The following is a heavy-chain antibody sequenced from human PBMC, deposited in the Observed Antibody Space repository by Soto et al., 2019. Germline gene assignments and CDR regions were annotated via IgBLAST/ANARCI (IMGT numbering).Heavy chain of an antibody. D-gene: IGHD1-26*01. V-gene: IGHV1-24*01. Sequence: ASVKVSCKVPGYTPNRLAMHWVRQAPGKGLEWMGGFDPEDGETTYALKFQGRFTMTEDTSTDTAYMELTSLRPEDTAVYYCTTDRGYSGSRFDYWGQGTLVTVSS. CDR3: TTDRGYSGSRFDY. J-gene: IGHJ4*02. CDR1: GYTPNRLA. CDR2: FDPEDGET.